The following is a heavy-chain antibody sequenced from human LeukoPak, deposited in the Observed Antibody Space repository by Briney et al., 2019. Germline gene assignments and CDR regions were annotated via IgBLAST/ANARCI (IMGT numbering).Heavy chain of an antibody. J-gene: IGHJ3*01. Sequence: GGSLRLSCAASGFTFSSYSMNWVRQAPGKGLEWVSSISSSSSYIYYADSVKGRFTISRDNSKNTLYLQMNSLRAEDTAVYYCVKAYSSSTDAFDVWGQGTMVTVSS. CDR3: VKAYSSSTDAFDV. V-gene: IGHV3-21*04. D-gene: IGHD6-6*01. CDR2: ISSSSSYI. CDR1: GFTFSSYS.